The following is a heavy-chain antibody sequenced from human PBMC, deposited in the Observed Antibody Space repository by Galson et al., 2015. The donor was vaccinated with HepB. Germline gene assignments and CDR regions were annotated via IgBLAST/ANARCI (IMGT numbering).Heavy chain of an antibody. CDR2: IKQDGSEK. CDR1: GFTFSSYW. CDR3: AISYDYNYFDY. V-gene: IGHV3-7*01. J-gene: IGHJ4*02. D-gene: IGHD5-12*01. Sequence: SLRLSCAASGFTFSSYWMSWVRQAPGKGLEWVANIKQDGSEKYYVDSVKGRFTISRDNAKNSLYLQMNSLRAEDTAVYYCAISYDYNYFDYWGQGTLVTVSS.